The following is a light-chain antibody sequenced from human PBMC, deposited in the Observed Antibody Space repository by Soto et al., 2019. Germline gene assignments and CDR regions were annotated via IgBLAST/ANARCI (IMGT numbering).Light chain of an antibody. V-gene: IGKV2-28*01. Sequence: DIVITQSPLSLPVTPGEPASISCRSSQSLLHSNGYNYLDWYLQKPGQSPQLLIYLGSNRASGVPDRFSGSGSGTDFTLKISRVEAEDVGVYYCMEALQAHHTFGQGTRLEIK. CDR3: MEALQAHHT. J-gene: IGKJ5*01. CDR1: QSLLHSNGYNY. CDR2: LGS.